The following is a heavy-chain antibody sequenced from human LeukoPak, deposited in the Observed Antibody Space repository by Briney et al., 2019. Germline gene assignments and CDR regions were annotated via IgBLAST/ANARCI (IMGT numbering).Heavy chain of an antibody. D-gene: IGHD2-15*01. CDR2: IKQDGSEK. CDR1: GFTFSSYW. Sequence: GGSLRLSCAASGFTFSSYWMSWVRQAPGKGLEWVANIKQDGSEKYYVDSVKGRFTISRDNAKNSLYLQMNSLRAEDTAVYYCARPLVAATLYYYYYMDVWGKGTTVTISS. CDR3: ARPLVAATLYYYYYMDV. V-gene: IGHV3-7*01. J-gene: IGHJ6*03.